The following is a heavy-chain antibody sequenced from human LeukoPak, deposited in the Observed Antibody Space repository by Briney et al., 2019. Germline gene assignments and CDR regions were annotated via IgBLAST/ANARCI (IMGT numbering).Heavy chain of an antibody. J-gene: IGHJ4*02. V-gene: IGHV5-51*01. CDR1: GYRFTSYW. CDR3: ARQDLAARPPEGY. D-gene: IGHD6-6*01. CDR2: IFPSDSDT. Sequence: GGSLQISCKSSGYRFTSYWIAWVRQTPGKGLEWMGIIFPSDSDTRYSPSFQGQVTISADKSISTAYLQWSSLKASDTAMYYCARQDLAARPPEGYWGQGTLVTVSS.